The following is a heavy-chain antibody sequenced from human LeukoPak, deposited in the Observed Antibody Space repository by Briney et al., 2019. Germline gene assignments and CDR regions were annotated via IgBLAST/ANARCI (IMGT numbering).Heavy chain of an antibody. D-gene: IGHD2/OR15-2a*01. V-gene: IGHV3-21*01. CDR1: GFTFSSYS. Sequence: GGSLRLSCAASGFTFSSYSMNWVRQAPGKGLEWVSSISSSSSYIYYADSVKGRFTISRDNSKNTLYLQMNSLRAEDTAVYYCAKPQSKYRISATFDYWGQGTLVTVSS. CDR3: AKPQSKYRISATFDY. CDR2: ISSSSSYI. J-gene: IGHJ4*02.